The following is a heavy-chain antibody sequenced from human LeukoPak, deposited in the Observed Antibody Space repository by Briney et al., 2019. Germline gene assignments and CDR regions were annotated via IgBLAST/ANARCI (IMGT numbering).Heavy chain of an antibody. V-gene: IGHV3-23*01. CDR3: ACHCSGSRCSDHDY. Sequence: PGGSLRLSCTASGFAFTSYLMTWARQPPGTGLEWVSGINGRGDETHYADSVKGRFTISRDNSKSTGYLQLSGLRAEDTAVYYCACHCSGSRCSDHDYWGQGTVVTVSS. J-gene: IGHJ4*02. D-gene: IGHD2-15*01. CDR1: GFAFTSYL. CDR2: INGRGDET.